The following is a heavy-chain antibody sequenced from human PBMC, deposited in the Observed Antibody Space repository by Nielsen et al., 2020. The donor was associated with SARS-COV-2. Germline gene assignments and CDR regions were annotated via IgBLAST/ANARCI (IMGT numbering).Heavy chain of an antibody. CDR3: AKDTSAAFGGGDDAFDI. V-gene: IGHV3-23*01. D-gene: IGHD3-16*01. Sequence: GGSLRLSCAASGFTFSSYAMSWVRQAPGKGLEWVSAISGSGGSTYYADSVKGRFTISRDNSKNTLYLQMNSLRAEDTAVYYCAKDTSAAFGGGDDAFDIWGQGTMVTVSS. CDR1: GFTFSSYA. CDR2: ISGSGGST. J-gene: IGHJ3*02.